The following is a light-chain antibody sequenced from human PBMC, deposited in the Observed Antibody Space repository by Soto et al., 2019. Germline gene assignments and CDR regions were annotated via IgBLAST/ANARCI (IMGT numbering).Light chain of an antibody. V-gene: IGLV2-14*01. CDR3: SSYTSSSTEV. CDR1: SSDVGDYNY. CDR2: EVS. Sequence: QSALTQPASVSGSPGQSITISCTGTSSDVGDYNYVSWYQHHPGNAPKLIIYEVSNRPSGVSDRFSGSKSGNTASLTISGLQAADEADYYCSSYTSSSTEVFGTGTKLTVL. J-gene: IGLJ1*01.